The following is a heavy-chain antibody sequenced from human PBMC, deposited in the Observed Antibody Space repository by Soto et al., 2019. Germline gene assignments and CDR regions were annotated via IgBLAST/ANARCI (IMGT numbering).Heavy chain of an antibody. J-gene: IGHJ4*02. CDR3: AIGTTLPTPLDY. V-gene: IGHV1-3*05. CDR1: GYTFTSYA. CDR2: INAGNGNT. Sequence: QVQLVQSGAEEKKPGASVKVTCKASGYTFTSYAMHWVRQAPGQRLEWMGWINAGNGNTKYSQKFQGRVNITRDTSARTAYMELSSLRSEDTAVYYCAIGTTLPTPLDYWGQGTLVTVSS. D-gene: IGHD1-1*01.